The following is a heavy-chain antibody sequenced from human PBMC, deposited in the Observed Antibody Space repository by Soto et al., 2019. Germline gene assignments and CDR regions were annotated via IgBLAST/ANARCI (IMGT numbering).Heavy chain of an antibody. CDR2: IWYDGSNK. CDR1: GFTFSSYG. CDR3: ARELLGASRNDERPLDY. J-gene: IGHJ4*02. D-gene: IGHD1-1*01. Sequence: GGSLRLSCAASGFTFSSYGMHWVRQAPGKGLEWVAVIWYDGSNKYYADSVKGRFTISRDNSKNTLYLQMNSLRAEDTAVYYCARELLGASRNDERPLDYWGQGTLVTVSS. V-gene: IGHV3-33*01.